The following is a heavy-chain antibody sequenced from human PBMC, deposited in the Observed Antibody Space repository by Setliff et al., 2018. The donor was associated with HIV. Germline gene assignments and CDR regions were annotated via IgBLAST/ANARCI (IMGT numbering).Heavy chain of an antibody. J-gene: IGHJ3*02. V-gene: IGHV1-24*01. Sequence: ASVKVSCKVSGYTLTELSRHWVRQASGKGPEWMGGFDPEDGETIYVKKFQGRVTMTEDTSADTAYMELSSLTSEDTAVYYCATRSYYYDSSGYSSRGAFDIWGQGTMVTVSS. CDR3: ATRSYYYDSSGYSSRGAFDI. CDR2: FDPEDGET. D-gene: IGHD3-22*01. CDR1: GYTLTELS.